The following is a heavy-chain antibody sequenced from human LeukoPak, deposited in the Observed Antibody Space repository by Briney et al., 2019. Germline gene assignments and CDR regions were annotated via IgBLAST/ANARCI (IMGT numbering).Heavy chain of an antibody. CDR1: GGSISSSY. D-gene: IGHD5-24*01. CDR2: VYNSGST. CDR3: VLIDGYKECS. V-gene: IGHV4-59*08. Sequence: SETLSLTCTVSGGSISSSYWSWIRQSPGKRLEYIGYVYNSGSTNYNPSLTSRVTISADTYKTQFSRKLSSVAAADTAVYYCVLIDGYKECSWGQGTLVTVSS. J-gene: IGHJ5*02.